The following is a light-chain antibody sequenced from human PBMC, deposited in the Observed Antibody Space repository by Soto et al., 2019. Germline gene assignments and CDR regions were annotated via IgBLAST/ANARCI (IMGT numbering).Light chain of an antibody. J-gene: IGKJ4*01. CDR1: HFFSSY. CDR3: QHPNNSPTP. Sequence: RQSHATLSLSSGDRATLSCRARHFFSSYLAWYQQKPVLVRRLLFYDASNRATGIPVRFSGSGSETDFTLTISSLEPELFAPDYGQHPNNSPTPCGGETKV. CDR2: DAS. V-gene: IGKV3-11*01.